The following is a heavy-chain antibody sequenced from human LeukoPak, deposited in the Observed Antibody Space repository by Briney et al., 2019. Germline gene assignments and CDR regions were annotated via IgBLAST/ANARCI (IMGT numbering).Heavy chain of an antibody. Sequence: GESLNISCKGSGYSFTNYWIGWVRQMPGKGLEWMGIIYPGDSDTKYSPSFQGQVTISADKSINTAYLQWSSLEASDTAMYYCARENSADSGIAYWGQGTLVTVSS. V-gene: IGHV5-51*01. D-gene: IGHD3-10*01. CDR3: ARENSADSGIAY. CDR2: IYPGDSDT. J-gene: IGHJ4*02. CDR1: GYSFTNYW.